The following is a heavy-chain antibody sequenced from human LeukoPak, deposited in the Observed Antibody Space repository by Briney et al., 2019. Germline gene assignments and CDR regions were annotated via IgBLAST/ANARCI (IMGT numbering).Heavy chain of an antibody. D-gene: IGHD1-14*01. Sequence: GGSLRLSCAASGFTFSTYAMSWVRQAPGKGLEWVSSVSSSNRTINYADSVQGRSTVSRDNANNSMYLQVNDLRREDTAVYYCARGSPRGGLDSWGQGTLVTVSS. CDR3: ARGSPRGGLDS. V-gene: IGHV3-48*01. CDR1: GFTFSTYA. CDR2: VSSSNRTI. J-gene: IGHJ4*02.